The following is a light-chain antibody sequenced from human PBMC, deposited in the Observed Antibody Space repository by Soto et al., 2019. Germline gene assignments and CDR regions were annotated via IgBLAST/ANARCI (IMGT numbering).Light chain of an antibody. CDR2: RTS. Sequence: VVLTQSPGTLSLSPGERATLSCRASQSVSSSYLAWYQQKPGQAPRLLIYRTSNRATGIPARFSGSGSGTEFTLTISSLQSEDFVVYYCQQYNNWPPITFGQGTRLEIK. J-gene: IGKJ5*01. V-gene: IGKV3D-15*01. CDR3: QQYNNWPPIT. CDR1: QSVSSSY.